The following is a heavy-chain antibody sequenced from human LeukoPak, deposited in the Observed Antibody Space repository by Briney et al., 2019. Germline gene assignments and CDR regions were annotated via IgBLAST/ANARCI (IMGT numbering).Heavy chain of an antibody. J-gene: IGHJ4*02. CDR1: GFTFSSYW. CDR3: ARDPTLWFGELLQLDY. Sequence: GGSLRLSCAASGFTFSSYWMHWVRQAPGKGLVWVSRINSDGSSTSYADSVKGRFTISRDNAKNTLYLQMNSLRAEDTAVYYCARDPTLWFGELLQLDYWGQGTLVTVSS. D-gene: IGHD3-10*01. CDR2: INSDGSST. V-gene: IGHV3-74*01.